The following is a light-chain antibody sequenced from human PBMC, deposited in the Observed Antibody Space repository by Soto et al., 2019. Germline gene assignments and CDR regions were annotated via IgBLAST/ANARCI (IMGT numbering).Light chain of an antibody. CDR3: QQLNSYPFFT. V-gene: IGKV1-9*01. Sequence: DIQLTQSPSFLSASVGDRVTITCRASQGISTYLAWYQQIPGKPPNLLIYAASTLQSGVPSRFSGSGSGTEFTLTISSLQPEDFATYYCQQLNSYPFFTFGPGTRVDIK. CDR1: QGISTY. CDR2: AAS. J-gene: IGKJ3*01.